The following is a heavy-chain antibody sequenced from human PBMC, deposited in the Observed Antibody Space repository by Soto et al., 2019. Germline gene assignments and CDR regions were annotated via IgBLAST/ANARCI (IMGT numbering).Heavy chain of an antibody. CDR1: GYSFTSYD. CDR3: ARGVDAGVDY. Sequence: ASVKVSCKASGYSFTSYDINWMRQATGQGLEWMGWMSPSSGATGHAQKFQDRVTMTRDTSISTAYMELSSLESEDTAVYYCARGVDAGVDYWGQ. V-gene: IGHV1-8*01. D-gene: IGHD2-8*02. CDR2: MSPSSGAT. J-gene: IGHJ4*01.